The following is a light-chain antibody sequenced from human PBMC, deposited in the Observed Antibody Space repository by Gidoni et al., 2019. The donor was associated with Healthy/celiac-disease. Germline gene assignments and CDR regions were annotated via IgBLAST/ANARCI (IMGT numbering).Light chain of an antibody. CDR3: SSYTSSNTLV. V-gene: IGLV2-14*03. Sequence: QSALTQPASVSGSPGQSITISCTGTSSDVGGYNYVSWYQQHPGKAPKLMIDDVSNRPSGISNRFSGSKSGNTASLTISGLQAEDEADYYCSSYTSSNTLVFGGGTKLTVL. CDR2: DVS. J-gene: IGLJ2*01. CDR1: SSDVGGYNY.